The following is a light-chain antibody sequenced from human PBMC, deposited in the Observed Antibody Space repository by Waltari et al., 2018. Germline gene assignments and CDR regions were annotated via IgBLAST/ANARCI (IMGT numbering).Light chain of an antibody. V-gene: IGKV3-20*01. Sequence: IVLTQSPGTLSLSLGERTTLSCRASQRVSRALAWYQQKPGQAPRLLIYGASTRVTGIPDRFSGSGSGTDFSLTISRLEPDDFAVYYCQHYLRLPVTFGQGTTVEI. CDR2: GAS. CDR3: QHYLRLPVT. CDR1: QRVSRA. J-gene: IGKJ1*01.